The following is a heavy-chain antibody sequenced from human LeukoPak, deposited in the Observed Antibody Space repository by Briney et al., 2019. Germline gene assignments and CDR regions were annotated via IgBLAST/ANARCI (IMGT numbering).Heavy chain of an antibody. J-gene: IGHJ4*02. CDR1: GYTFTGYY. V-gene: IGHV1-2*02. D-gene: IGHD3-22*01. CDR2: INPNSGGT. CDR3: ARANRRDWTMIYGY. Sequence: VASVKVSCKASGYTFTGYYMHWVRQAPGQGLEWMGWINPNSGGTNYAQKFQGRVTMTRDTSISTAYMELSRLRSDDTAVYYCARANRRDWTMIYGYWGQGTLVTVSS.